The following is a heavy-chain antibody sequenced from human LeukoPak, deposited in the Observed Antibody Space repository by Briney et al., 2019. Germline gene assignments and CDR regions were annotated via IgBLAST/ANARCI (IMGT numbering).Heavy chain of an antibody. Sequence: PGGSLRLSCVASGFTFSTYGVHWVRQAPGKGLEWVASIKQDGSATYYLDSVKGRFTISRDNTESSLYVQMNSLRVEDTAIYYCASGVGSCCFDTWGQGTLVTVSS. CDR1: GFTFSTYG. CDR2: IKQDGSAT. CDR3: ASGVGSCCFDT. V-gene: IGHV3-7*01. D-gene: IGHD3-10*01. J-gene: IGHJ5*02.